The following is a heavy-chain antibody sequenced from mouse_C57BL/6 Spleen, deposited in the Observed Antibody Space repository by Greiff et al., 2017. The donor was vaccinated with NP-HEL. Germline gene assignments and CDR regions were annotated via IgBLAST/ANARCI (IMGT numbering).Heavy chain of an antibody. D-gene: IGHD2-4*01. J-gene: IGHJ4*01. CDR3: ARWEDDYDGAMDY. V-gene: IGHV1-52*01. CDR2: IDPSDSET. CDR1: GYTFTSYW. Sequence: QVQLQQPGAELVRPGSSVKLSCKASGYTFTSYWMHWVKQRPIQGLEWIGNIDPSDSETHYNQKFKDKATLTVDKSSSTAYMQLSSLTSEDSAVYYCARWEDDYDGAMDYWGQGTSVTVSS.